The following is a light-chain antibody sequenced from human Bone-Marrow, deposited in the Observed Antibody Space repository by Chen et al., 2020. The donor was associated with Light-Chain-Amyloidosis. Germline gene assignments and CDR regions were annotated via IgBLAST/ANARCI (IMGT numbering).Light chain of an antibody. J-gene: IGLJ3*02. CDR2: DDS. V-gene: IGLV3-21*02. CDR3: QVWDRSSDRLV. Sequence: SYVLTQPSSVSVASGQTATIACGGNNIGSTSVHWYQQTPGQAPLLVVYDDSDRPSGIPERLSGSNSGNTATLTISRVEAGDEADYYCQVWDRSSDRLVFGGGTKLTVL. CDR1: NIGSTS.